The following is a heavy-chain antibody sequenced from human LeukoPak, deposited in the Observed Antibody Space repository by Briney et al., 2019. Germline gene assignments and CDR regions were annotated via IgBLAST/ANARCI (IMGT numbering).Heavy chain of an antibody. Sequence: SETLSLTCTVSGGSISSYYWSWIRQPPGKGLEWIGYIYYSGSTNYNPSLKSRVTISVDTSKNQFSLKLSSVTAADTAVHYCARVLYGSGSYNDWGQGTLVTVSS. CDR1: GGSISSYY. V-gene: IGHV4-59*01. J-gene: IGHJ4*02. D-gene: IGHD3-10*01. CDR3: ARVLYGSGSYND. CDR2: IYYSGST.